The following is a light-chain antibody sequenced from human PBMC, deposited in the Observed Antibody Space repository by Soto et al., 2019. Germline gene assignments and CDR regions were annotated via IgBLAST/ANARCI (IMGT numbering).Light chain of an antibody. CDR2: EVS. Sequence: QSALTQPPSASGSPGQSVTISCTGTSSDFGGYNYVSWYQQHPGKAPKLIIYEVSKRPSGVPDRFSGSKSGNTASLTVSGLQAEDEADYYCSSYAGSNTVVFGGGTKVTVL. CDR1: SSDFGGYNY. J-gene: IGLJ2*01. V-gene: IGLV2-8*01. CDR3: SSYAGSNTVV.